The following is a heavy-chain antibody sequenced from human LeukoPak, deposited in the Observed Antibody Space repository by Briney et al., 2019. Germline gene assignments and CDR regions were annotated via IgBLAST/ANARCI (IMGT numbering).Heavy chain of an antibody. CDR2: IYYSGST. CDR3: ARAREGPAQLDY. J-gene: IGHJ4*02. V-gene: IGHV4-61*01. CDR1: GGSVSSGSYY. Sequence: AETLSLTCTVSGGSVSSGSYYWSWIRQPPGKGLEWIGYIYYSGSTNYNPSLKSRVTISVDTSKNQFSLKLSSVTAADTAVYYCARAREGPAQLDYWGQGTLVTVYS.